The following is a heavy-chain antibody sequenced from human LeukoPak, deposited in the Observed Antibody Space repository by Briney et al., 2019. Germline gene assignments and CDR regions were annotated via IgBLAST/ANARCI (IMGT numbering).Heavy chain of an antibody. V-gene: IGHV3-7*01. CDR1: GFTFSSYW. CDR3: ARDFPTLGGDFDY. D-gene: IGHD2-15*01. CDR2: IKEDGSQK. Sequence: GGSLRLSCAASGFTFSSYWMSWVRQAPGKGLEWVANIKEDGSQKYYVDSVKGRFTISRDNAKNSLYLQMNSLRAEDTAVYYCARDFPTLGGDFDYWGQGTLVTVSS. J-gene: IGHJ4*02.